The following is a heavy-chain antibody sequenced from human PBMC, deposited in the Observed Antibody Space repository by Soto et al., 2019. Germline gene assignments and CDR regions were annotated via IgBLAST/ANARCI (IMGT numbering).Heavy chain of an antibody. CDR3: ARRRDCSSTSCKGSWFDP. Sequence: PSETLSLTCTVPGGSISSSSYYWGWILQPPGKGLEWIGSIYYSGSTYYNPSLKSRVTISVDTSKNQFSLKLSSVTAADTAVYYCARRRDCSSTSCKGSWFDPWGQGTLVTVSS. V-gene: IGHV4-39*01. J-gene: IGHJ5*02. CDR1: GGSISSSSYY. CDR2: IYYSGST. D-gene: IGHD2-2*01.